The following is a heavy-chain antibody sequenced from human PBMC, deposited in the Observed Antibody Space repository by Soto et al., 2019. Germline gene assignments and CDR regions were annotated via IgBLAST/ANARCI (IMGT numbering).Heavy chain of an antibody. V-gene: IGHV1-46*01. CDR3: ARDMEAVAGTVYFDY. CDR2: INPSGGST. Sequence: ASVKVSCKASGCTFTSYYMHWVRQAPGQGLEWMGIINPSGGSTSYAQKFQGRVTMTRDTSTSTVYMELSSLRSEDTAVYYCARDMEAVAGTVYFDYWGQGTLVTVSS. J-gene: IGHJ4*02. D-gene: IGHD6-19*01. CDR1: GCTFTSYY.